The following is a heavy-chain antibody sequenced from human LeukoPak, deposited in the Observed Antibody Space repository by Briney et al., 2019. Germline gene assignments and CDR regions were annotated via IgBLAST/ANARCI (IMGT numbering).Heavy chain of an antibody. J-gene: IGHJ4*02. Sequence: PGGSLRLSCAASGFTFSDYYMSWIRQAPGKGLEWVSYISSGSTIYYADSVKCRFTISRDNAKNSLYLQMNSLRAEDTAVYYCARDKNEYYFDYWGQGTLVTASS. CDR1: GFTFSDYY. V-gene: IGHV3-11*04. CDR2: ISSGSTI. D-gene: IGHD1-1*01. CDR3: ARDKNEYYFDY.